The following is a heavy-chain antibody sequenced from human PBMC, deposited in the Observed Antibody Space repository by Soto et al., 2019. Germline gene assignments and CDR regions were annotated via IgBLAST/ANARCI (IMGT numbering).Heavy chain of an antibody. Sequence: GGALRLSCAASWFTFSNLWISWVRQPPGKGLEWVANINQDGSGKYYVDSMKGRFTISRDNAQNSLFLQMSSLRAEDTAVYYCAREVPAGVLDYWGPGTLVTVSS. CDR2: INQDGSGK. V-gene: IGHV3-7*01. CDR1: WFTFSNLW. D-gene: IGHD2-2*01. CDR3: AREVPAGVLDY. J-gene: IGHJ4*02.